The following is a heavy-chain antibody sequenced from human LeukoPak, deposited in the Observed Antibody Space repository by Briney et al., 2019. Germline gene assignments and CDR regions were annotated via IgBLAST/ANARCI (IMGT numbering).Heavy chain of an antibody. V-gene: IGHV3-23*01. D-gene: IGHD5-24*01. CDR3: AKVQEMDTILPPFHY. Sequence: PGGSLRLSCAASGLPFSNYAMSWVRQATGKGLEWSSAIGGSGGTTFYADSVKGRFTISRDNSKNTLYLQVNSLRAADTAIYYCAKVQEMDTILPPFHYWGQGTLVTVSS. CDR2: IGGSGGTT. J-gene: IGHJ4*02. CDR1: GLPFSNYA.